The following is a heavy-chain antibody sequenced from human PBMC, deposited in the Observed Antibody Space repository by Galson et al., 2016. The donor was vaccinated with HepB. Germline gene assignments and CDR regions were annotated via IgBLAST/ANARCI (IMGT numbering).Heavy chain of an antibody. V-gene: IGHV3-66*03. CDR3: AKDARGGYSYGYWDY. D-gene: IGHD5-18*01. CDR1: GFTVSGYY. J-gene: IGHJ4*02. Sequence: SLRLSCAPSGFTVSGYYMTWVRQAPGKGLEWVSLIYTSGSRFYADSVKGRFTISRDNSKNTLYLQMNSLRAEDTAVYYCAKDARGGYSYGYWDYWGQGTLVTVSS. CDR2: IYTSGSR.